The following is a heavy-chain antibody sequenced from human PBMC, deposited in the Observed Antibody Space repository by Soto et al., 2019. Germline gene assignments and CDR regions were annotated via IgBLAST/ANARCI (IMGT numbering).Heavy chain of an antibody. CDR1: GYTFTSYA. Sequence: ASVKVSCKASGYTFTSYAMHWVRQAPGQRLEWMGWINAGNGNTKYSQKFQGRVTITRDTSASTAYMELSSLRSEDTAVYYCARSGLYSSGSRWFDPWGQGTLVTVSS. J-gene: IGHJ5*02. CDR2: INAGNGNT. D-gene: IGHD6-19*01. CDR3: ARSGLYSSGSRWFDP. V-gene: IGHV1-3*01.